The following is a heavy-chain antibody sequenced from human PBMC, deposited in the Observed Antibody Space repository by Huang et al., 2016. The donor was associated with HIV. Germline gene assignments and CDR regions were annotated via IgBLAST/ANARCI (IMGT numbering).Heavy chain of an antibody. CDR1: GYRFRSNW. V-gene: IGHV5-51*01. D-gene: IGHD3-10*01. CDR2: IYPADADT. J-gene: IGHJ6*02. CDR3: ARLIGSPSFYYGLDV. Sequence: EVQLVQSGAEVKKPGESLKISCKGSGYRFRSNWIGWVREMPGKGLEWMGIIYPADADTRYSPSFQGQVTISADKSINTAYLQGSSLKASDTAMYYCARLIGSPSFYYGLDVWGQGTTVTVSS.